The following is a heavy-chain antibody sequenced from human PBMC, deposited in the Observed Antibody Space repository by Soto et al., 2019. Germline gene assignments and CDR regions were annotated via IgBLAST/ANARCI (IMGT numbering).Heavy chain of an antibody. CDR3: ARDGGYCSTTSCYFINSHYYGMDV. J-gene: IGHJ6*02. CDR2: ITSKTGQI. CDR1: GFPFSAYN. V-gene: IGHV3-21*01. Sequence: EVQLVESGGGLVKPGGSLRLSCTGSGFPFSAYNMNWVRQVPGKGPEWISSITSKTGQIYYAESVKGRFTISRDNAKNSLYLQMNSLRGDDTAVYYCARDGGYCSTTSCYFINSHYYGMDVWGQGTTVSVSS. D-gene: IGHD2-2*01.